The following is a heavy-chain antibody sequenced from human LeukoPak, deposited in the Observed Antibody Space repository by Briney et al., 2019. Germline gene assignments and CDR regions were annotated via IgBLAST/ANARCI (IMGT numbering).Heavy chain of an antibody. CDR3: ARGGIYGYYVGAFDI. V-gene: IGHV4-34*01. CDR2: INHSGST. D-gene: IGHD4-17*01. J-gene: IGHJ3*02. Sequence: SETLSLTCAVYGGSFSGYYWSWIRQPPGKGLEWIGEINHSGSTNYNPSLKSRVTISVDTSKNQFSLKLSSVTAADTAVYYCARGGIYGYYVGAFDIWGQGTMVTVSS. CDR1: GGSFSGYY.